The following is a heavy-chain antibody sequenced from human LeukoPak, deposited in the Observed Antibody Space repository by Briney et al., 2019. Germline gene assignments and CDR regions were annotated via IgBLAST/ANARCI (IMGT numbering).Heavy chain of an antibody. CDR2: ISGSGGST. CDR3: ARDWGGYYGSGSSPDDAFDI. CDR1: GFIFKNYA. V-gene: IGHV3-23*01. D-gene: IGHD3-10*01. Sequence: PGGSLRLSCAASGFIFKNYAMNWVRQAPGKGLEWVSAISGSGGSTYYADSVKGRFTISRDNSKNTLYLQMNSLRAEDTAVYYCARDWGGYYGSGSSPDDAFDIWGQGTMVTVSS. J-gene: IGHJ3*02.